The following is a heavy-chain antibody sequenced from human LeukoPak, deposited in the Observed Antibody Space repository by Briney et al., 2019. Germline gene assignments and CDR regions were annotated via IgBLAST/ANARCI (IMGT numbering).Heavy chain of an antibody. Sequence: SETLSLTCTVSGGSISSSTFYWGWIRQPPGKGLEWIGNIYYSGSTYYNPSLKSRVTISVDTSKNQFSLKLSSVTAADTAVYYCARTIEMATLWGAFDIWGQGTMVTVSS. CDR2: IYYSGST. D-gene: IGHD5-24*01. CDR3: ARTIEMATLWGAFDI. CDR1: GGSISSSTFY. J-gene: IGHJ3*02. V-gene: IGHV4-39*01.